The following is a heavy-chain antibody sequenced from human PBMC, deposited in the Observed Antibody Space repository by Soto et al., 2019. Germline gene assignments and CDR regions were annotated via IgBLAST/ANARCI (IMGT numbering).Heavy chain of an antibody. CDR1: GYTFITYW. D-gene: IGHD2-15*01. Sequence: PGESLKISCEASGYTFITYWIGWMSQMPGKGLEWMGIIYPGDSDTTYSPFFKGQVTISVDKSISTAYLQWNSLKASDTAMYYCARVISGALTGMDVWGQGTTVTVSS. CDR2: IYPGDSDT. CDR3: ARVISGALTGMDV. V-gene: IGHV5-51*01. J-gene: IGHJ6*02.